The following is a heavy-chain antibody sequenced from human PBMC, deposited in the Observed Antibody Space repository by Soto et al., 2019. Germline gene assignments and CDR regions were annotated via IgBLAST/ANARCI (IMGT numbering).Heavy chain of an antibody. V-gene: IGHV4-34*01. CDR1: GGSFSGYY. J-gene: IGHJ6*02. D-gene: IGHD4-17*01. CDR2: INHSGST. Sequence: SETLSLTCAVYGGSFSGYYWSWIRQPPGKGLEWIGEINHSGSTNYNPSLKSRVTISVDTSKNQFSLKLSSVTAADTAVYYCAGGLRLAYGMDVWGQGTTVTVSS. CDR3: AGGLRLAYGMDV.